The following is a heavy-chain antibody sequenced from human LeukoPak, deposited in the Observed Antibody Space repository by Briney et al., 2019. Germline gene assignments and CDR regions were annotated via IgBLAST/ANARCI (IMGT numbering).Heavy chain of an antibody. CDR1: GGSFSGHY. D-gene: IGHD6-6*01. J-gene: IGHJ6*03. CDR2: INHSGST. CDR3: ARGQHSSSFLCYYYYYMDV. Sequence: SETLSLTCAVYGGSFSGHYWSWIRQPPGKRLEWIGEINHSGSTNYNPSLKSRVTISVDTSKNQFSLKLSSVTAADTAVYYCARGQHSSSFLCYYYYYMDVWGKGTTVTVSS. V-gene: IGHV4-34*01.